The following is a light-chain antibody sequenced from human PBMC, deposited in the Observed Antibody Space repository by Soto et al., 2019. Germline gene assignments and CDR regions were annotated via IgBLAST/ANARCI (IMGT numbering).Light chain of an antibody. V-gene: IGKV3-11*01. Sequence: EIVLTQSPATLSLSPRERATLSCRASQSVSNYLAWYQQKPGQAPRLLIYDASKRATGTPARFTGSGSGTDFTLTISSLEPEDFEVYYCQQRRNWPPWTFGQGTKVEI. CDR2: DAS. CDR1: QSVSNY. CDR3: QQRRNWPPWT. J-gene: IGKJ1*01.